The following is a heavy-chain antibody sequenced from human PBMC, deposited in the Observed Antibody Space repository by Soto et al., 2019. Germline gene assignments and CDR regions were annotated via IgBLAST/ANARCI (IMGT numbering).Heavy chain of an antibody. D-gene: IGHD3-10*01. CDR2: ISGSGGST. Sequence: PGGSLRLSCAASGFTFSSYAVSWGRQAPGKGLEWVSVISGSGGSTYYADSVKGRFTISRDNSKNTLYLQMNSLRAEDTAVYYCANWWTYYYGSGAPLHWGQGTLVTVSS. V-gene: IGHV3-23*01. J-gene: IGHJ4*02. CDR1: GFTFSSYA. CDR3: ANWWTYYYGSGAPLH.